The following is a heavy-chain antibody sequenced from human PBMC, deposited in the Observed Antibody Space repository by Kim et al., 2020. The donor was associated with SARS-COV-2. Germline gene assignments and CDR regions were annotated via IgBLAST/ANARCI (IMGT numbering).Heavy chain of an antibody. D-gene: IGHD3-10*01. Sequence: SVKVSCKASGGTFSSYAISWVRQAPGQGLEWMGGIIPIFGTANYAQKFQGRLTITADESTSTAYMELSSLRSEDTAVYYCARSSRDMVRGVRPYGMDVWGQGTTVTVSS. CDR3: ARSSRDMVRGVRPYGMDV. CDR1: GGTFSSYA. V-gene: IGHV1-69*13. CDR2: IIPIFGTA. J-gene: IGHJ6*02.